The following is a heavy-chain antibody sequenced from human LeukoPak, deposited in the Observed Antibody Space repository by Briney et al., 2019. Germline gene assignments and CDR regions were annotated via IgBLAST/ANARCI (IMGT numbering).Heavy chain of an antibody. CDR2: INTNTGNP. CDR3: ARCTVEWLLDYYYGMDV. CDR1: GYTFTSYG. J-gene: IGHJ6*02. Sequence: ASVKVSCKASGYTFTSYGISWVRQAPGQGLEWMGWINTNTGNPTYAQGFTGRFVFSLDTSASTAYLQISSLKAEDTAVYYCARCTVEWLLDYYYGMDVWGQGTTVTVSS. V-gene: IGHV7-4-1*02. D-gene: IGHD3-3*01.